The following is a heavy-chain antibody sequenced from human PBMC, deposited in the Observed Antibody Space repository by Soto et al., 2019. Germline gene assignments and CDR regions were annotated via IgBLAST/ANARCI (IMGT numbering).Heavy chain of an antibody. Sequence: QVQLVQSGAEVKKPGASVKVSCKSSGYRFETYAMSWVRQAPGQGLEWMGWISAYNIDTYYAQKFQDRVTMTTDTSTGTAYMELRSLTSVDTAVYYCARGHGEIIGAMDVWGQGTTVTVSS. CDR1: GYRFETYA. D-gene: IGHD3-3*01. CDR2: ISAYNIDT. J-gene: IGHJ6*02. CDR3: ARGHGEIIGAMDV. V-gene: IGHV1-18*01.